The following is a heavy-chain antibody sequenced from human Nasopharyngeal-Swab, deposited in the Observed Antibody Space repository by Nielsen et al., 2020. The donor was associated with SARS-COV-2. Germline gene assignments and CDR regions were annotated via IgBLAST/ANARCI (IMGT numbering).Heavy chain of an antibody. V-gene: IGHV3-23*01. CDR2: ISGDSSYT. CDR3: AKGYSSGWVPYEY. D-gene: IGHD6-19*01. CDR1: GFTFRSYA. J-gene: IGHJ4*02. Sequence: GESLKISCVASGFTFRSYAMRWVRQAPGKGLEWVSAISGDSSYTYYVDSVKGRFTISRDNSRNSLYLHMSNLRAEDTAIYYCAKGYSSGWVPYEYWGQGTLVTVSS.